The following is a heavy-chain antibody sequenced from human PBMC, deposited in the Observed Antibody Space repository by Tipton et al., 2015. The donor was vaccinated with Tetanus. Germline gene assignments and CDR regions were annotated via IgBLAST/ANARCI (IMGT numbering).Heavy chain of an antibody. V-gene: IGHV1-2*04. CDR2: INPNSGGT. Sequence: QLVQSGAEVKKPGASVKVSCKASGYTFTGYYMHWVRQAPGQGLEWMGWINPNSGGTNYAQKFQGWVTMTRDTSISTAYMELSRLRSDDTAVYYCARGAKYYYDSSGYLFDYWGQGTLVTVSS. J-gene: IGHJ4*02. CDR3: ARGAKYYYDSSGYLFDY. CDR1: GYTFTGYY. D-gene: IGHD3-22*01.